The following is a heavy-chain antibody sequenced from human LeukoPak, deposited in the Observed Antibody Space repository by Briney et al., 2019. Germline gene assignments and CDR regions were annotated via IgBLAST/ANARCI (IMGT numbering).Heavy chain of an antibody. CDR1: GYTFTGYY. D-gene: IGHD1-1*01. J-gene: IGHJ5*02. V-gene: IGHV1-2*02. CDR2: INPNSGGT. Sequence: ASVKVSCKASGYTFTGYYMHWVRQAPGQGLEWMGWINPNSGGTNYAQKFQGRVTMTRDTSISTAYMELSRLRSDDTAVYYCATYRNDDLGHLSWFDPWGQGTLVTVSS. CDR3: ATYRNDDLGHLSWFDP.